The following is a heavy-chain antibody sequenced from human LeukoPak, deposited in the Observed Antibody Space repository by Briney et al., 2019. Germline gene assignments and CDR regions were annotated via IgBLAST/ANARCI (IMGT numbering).Heavy chain of an antibody. CDR2: IIPILGVA. D-gene: IGHD5-12*01. CDR1: GGTFSIYA. J-gene: IGHJ4*02. CDR3: ARMAGIVATTHFDY. V-gene: IGHV1-69*04. Sequence: GSSVNLSCTASGGTFSIYAISWVRQGPGQGHEWVGRIIPILGVANYSQKFQGRVTITSDKSTSTAYMELSSLRSEDTAVYYCARMAGIVATTHFDYWGQGTLVTVSS.